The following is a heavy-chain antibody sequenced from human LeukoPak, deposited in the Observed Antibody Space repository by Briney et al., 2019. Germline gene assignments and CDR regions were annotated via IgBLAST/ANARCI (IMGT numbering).Heavy chain of an antibody. V-gene: IGHV4-59*01. Sequence: SETLSLTCTVSGGSISSYYWAWMRQPPGKGLEWIGHIYYIGSTNYNPSLKSRVTISVDTSKNQFSLNVNSVTAADTAAYYCARDSHDSSGWYGYWGQGTLVTVSS. J-gene: IGHJ4*02. CDR1: GGSISSYY. CDR3: ARDSHDSSGWYGY. CDR2: IYYIGST. D-gene: IGHD6-19*01.